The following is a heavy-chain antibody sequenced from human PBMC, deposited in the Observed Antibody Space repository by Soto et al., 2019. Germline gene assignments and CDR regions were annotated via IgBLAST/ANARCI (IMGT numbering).Heavy chain of an antibody. V-gene: IGHV1-3*01. J-gene: IGHJ6*02. CDR1: GYTLTYYA. D-gene: IGHD3-22*01. Sequence: ASVKVSCKASGYTLTYYAMHWVRQAPGQSFEWMGWINAGNGNTQYSQKFQGRVTITRDTSASTAYMELSSLTSKDTAAYYCAGPLYRSSGYWGEYGMDVWGQGTTVTVS. CDR3: AGPLYRSSGYWGEYGMDV. CDR2: INAGNGNT.